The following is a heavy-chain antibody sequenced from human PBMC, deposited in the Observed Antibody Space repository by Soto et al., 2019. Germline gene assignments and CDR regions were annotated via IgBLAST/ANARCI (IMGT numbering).Heavy chain of an antibody. V-gene: IGHV1-69*02. CDR1: GGTFSSYT. J-gene: IGHJ6*02. CDR3: ARAGKRLDYYYYGMDV. CDR2: IIPILGIA. D-gene: IGHD6-13*01. Sequence: QVQLVQSGAEVKKPGSSVKVSCKASGGTFSSYTISWVRQAPGQGLEWMGRIIPILGIANYAQKFQGRVTITADKPTSTAYMELSSLRSADTAVYYCARAGKRLDYYYYGMDVWGQGTTVTVSS.